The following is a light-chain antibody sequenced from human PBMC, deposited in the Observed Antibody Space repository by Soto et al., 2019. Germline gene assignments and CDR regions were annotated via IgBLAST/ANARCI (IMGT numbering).Light chain of an antibody. CDR2: AAS. CDR3: QQRRYWPVT. V-gene: IGKV3-11*01. CDR1: QSVSSY. Sequence: EIVLTQSPAILSMSPGERATLSCRASQSVSSYFAWYKQKPGQAPRLLLYAASNKATGVPVMFSGSGSGTDFTLTISILEPEDFAVYYCQQRRYWPVTFGQGTKVDIK. J-gene: IGKJ1*01.